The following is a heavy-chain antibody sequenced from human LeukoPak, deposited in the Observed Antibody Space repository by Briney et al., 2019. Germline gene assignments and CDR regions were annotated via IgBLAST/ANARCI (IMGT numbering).Heavy chain of an antibody. Sequence: SETLSLTCAVYGGSFSGYYWSWIRQPPGKGLEWIGEINHSGSTNYNPSLKSRVTISVDTSKNLFSLKLSSVTAADTAVYYCARQGPIAVAGTRFDPWGQGTLVTVSS. D-gene: IGHD6-19*01. CDR1: GGSFSGYY. CDR3: ARQGPIAVAGTRFDP. J-gene: IGHJ5*02. V-gene: IGHV4-34*01. CDR2: INHSGST.